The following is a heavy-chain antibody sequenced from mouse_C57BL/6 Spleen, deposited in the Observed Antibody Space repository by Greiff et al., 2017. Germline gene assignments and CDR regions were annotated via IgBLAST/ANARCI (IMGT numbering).Heavy chain of an antibody. D-gene: IGHD1-1*01. CDR1: GYTFTSYW. V-gene: IGHV1-72*01. CDR3: GRSYGRNYYAMDY. J-gene: IGHJ4*01. CDR2: IDPNSGGT. Sequence: QVQLQQPGAELVKPGASVKLSCKASGYTFTSYWMHWVKQRPGRGLEWIGRIDPNSGGTKYNEKFKSKATLTVDKPSSTAYMHLSSLTSEDSAVYYCGRSYGRNYYAMDYWGQGTSVTVSS.